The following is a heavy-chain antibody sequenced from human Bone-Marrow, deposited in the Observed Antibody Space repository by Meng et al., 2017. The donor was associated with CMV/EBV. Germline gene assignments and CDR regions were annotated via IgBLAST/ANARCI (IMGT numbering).Heavy chain of an antibody. CDR2: ISGSGGST. CDR1: GFTFSSYA. Sequence: GGSMRPSCAPSGFTFSSYAMSWVRQAPGKGLEWVSAISGSGGSTYYADSVKGRFTISRDNSKNTLYLQMNSLRAEDTAVYYCAKTRGITIFGVVKIASQGWFDPWGQGTLVTVSS. J-gene: IGHJ5*02. V-gene: IGHV3-23*01. CDR3: AKTRGITIFGVVKIASQGWFDP. D-gene: IGHD3-3*01.